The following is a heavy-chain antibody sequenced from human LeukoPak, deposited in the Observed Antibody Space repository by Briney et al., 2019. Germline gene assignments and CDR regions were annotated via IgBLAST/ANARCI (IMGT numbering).Heavy chain of an antibody. Sequence: GGPLRLSCSASGFTFSTYVMRWVRQAPGKGLEYVSGISSNGGSTYSADSVKGRFTISRDNSKNTLYLQMSSLGVEDTAVYYCVRDRPLDHWGQGTLVTVSS. V-gene: IGHV3-64D*08. J-gene: IGHJ4*02. D-gene: IGHD2-15*01. CDR3: VRDRPLDH. CDR1: GFTFSTYV. CDR2: ISSNGGST.